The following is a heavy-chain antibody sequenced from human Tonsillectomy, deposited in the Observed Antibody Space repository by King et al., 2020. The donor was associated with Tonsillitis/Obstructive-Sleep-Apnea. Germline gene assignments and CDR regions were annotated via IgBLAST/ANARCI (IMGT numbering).Heavy chain of an antibody. D-gene: IGHD2-2*02. V-gene: IGHV1-46*01. CDR3: ASEMAVPAAIGDWFDP. Sequence: VQLVESGAEVKKPGASVKVSCKASRYTFTSYYMHWVRQAPGQGLEWMGIINPSGGSTSYAQKFQGRVTMTRDTSTSTVYMELSSLRSEDTAVYYCASEMAVPAAIGDWFDPWGQGTLVTVSS. CDR1: RYTFTSYY. J-gene: IGHJ5*02. CDR2: INPSGGST.